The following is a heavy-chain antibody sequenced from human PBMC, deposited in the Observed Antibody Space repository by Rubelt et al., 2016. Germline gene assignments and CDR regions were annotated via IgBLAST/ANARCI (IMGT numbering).Heavy chain of an antibody. CDR3: AREFPDF. CDR2: INCNNGGA. CDR1: GYTFTSSD. V-gene: IGHV1-2*06. Sequence: ASVKVSCKASGYTFTSSDINWVRQAPGQGLEWMGRINCNNGGANYAQKFQGRVTMTRDTSITTTYMEMSSLRSDDTAVYYCAREFPDFWGQGTLVTVSS. J-gene: IGHJ4*02.